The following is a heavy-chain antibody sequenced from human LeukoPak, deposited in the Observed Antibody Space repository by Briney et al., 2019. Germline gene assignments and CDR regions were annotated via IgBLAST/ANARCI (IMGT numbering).Heavy chain of an antibody. D-gene: IGHD3-10*01. CDR2: IESDGSST. CDR1: GFTFSSYW. CDR3: ARGFSSGSSLPFDY. J-gene: IGHJ4*02. V-gene: IGHV3-74*01. Sequence: GGSLRLSCAASGFTFSSYWMHWVRQAPGKGLVWVSRIESDGSSTSYADSVKGRVTISRDNAKNTLYLQMNRLRAEDTAVYYCARGFSSGSSLPFDYWGQGTLVTVST.